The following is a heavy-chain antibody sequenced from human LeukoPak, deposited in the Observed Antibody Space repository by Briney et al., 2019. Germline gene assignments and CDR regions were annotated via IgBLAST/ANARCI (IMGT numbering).Heavy chain of an antibody. CDR1: SGSVTSGTYH. CDR2: VYFDGGT. V-gene: IGHV4-39*07. D-gene: IGHD3-16*01. J-gene: IGHJ5*02. CDR3: ARDHYYDGRGRFDP. Sequence: PSETLSLTCSVSSGSVTSGTYHWGWIRQPPGKGLEWIGSVYFDGGTHYKPSLQSRVTISVDTSKNQFSLRLSSVTAADTALYYCARDHYYDGRGRFDPWGQGTLVTVSS.